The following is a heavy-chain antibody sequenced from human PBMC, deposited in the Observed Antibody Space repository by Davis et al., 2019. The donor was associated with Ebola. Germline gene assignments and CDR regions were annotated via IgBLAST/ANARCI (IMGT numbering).Heavy chain of an antibody. V-gene: IGHV4-59*11. Sequence: SETLSLTCTVSGASISSHYWSWIRQSPGKGLEWIGHIYYDVNTKYSPSLKSRLTISVDTSKNQFSLRLSSVTAADTAVYYCARDDLPGLIDSWGQGILATVSS. CDR1: GASISSHY. CDR2: IYYDVNT. CDR3: ARDDLPGLIDS. J-gene: IGHJ4*02. D-gene: IGHD3-16*01.